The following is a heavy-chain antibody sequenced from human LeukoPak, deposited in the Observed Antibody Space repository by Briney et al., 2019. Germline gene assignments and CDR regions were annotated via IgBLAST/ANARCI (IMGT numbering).Heavy chain of an antibody. Sequence: GGSLRLSCTASGFTFGDYAMSWFRQAPGKGLEWVGFIRSKAYGGTTEYAASVKGRFTISRDDSKSIAYLQMNSLKTEDTAVYYCTRDYFLGGNSGVDYWGQGTLVTVSS. D-gene: IGHD4-23*01. CDR1: GFTFGDYA. CDR3: TRDYFLGGNSGVDY. J-gene: IGHJ4*02. CDR2: IRSKAYGGTT. V-gene: IGHV3-49*03.